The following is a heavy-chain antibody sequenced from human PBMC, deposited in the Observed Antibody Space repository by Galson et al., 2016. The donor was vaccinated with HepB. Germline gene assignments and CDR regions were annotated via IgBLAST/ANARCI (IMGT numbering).Heavy chain of an antibody. D-gene: IGHD1-14*01. CDR1: GFSLTSGVVG. J-gene: IGHJ4*02. V-gene: IGHV2-5*02. CDR3: AHRQRGTTFDY. CDR2: IYGDDDK. Sequence: ALVKPTQTLTLTCNFSGFSLTSGVVGVGWLRQPPGKALEWLALIYGDDDKNFSPSLRSRVTITKDTSKNQVVLRLTNVDPLDTATYFCAHRQRGTTFDYWGQGILVAVSS.